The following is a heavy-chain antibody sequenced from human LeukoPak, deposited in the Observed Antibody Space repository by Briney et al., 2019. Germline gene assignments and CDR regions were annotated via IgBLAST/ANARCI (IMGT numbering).Heavy chain of an antibody. V-gene: IGHV1-69*06. CDR1: GGTFSSYA. D-gene: IGHD6-19*01. CDR3: ARERVAGTGKGQFDY. CDR2: IIPIFGTA. J-gene: IGHJ4*02. Sequence: GASVKVSCKASGGTFSSYAISWVRQAPGQGLEWMGGIIPIFGTANYAQKFQGRVTITADKSTSTAYMELSSLRSEDTAVYYCARERVAGTGKGQFDYWGQGTLVTVSS.